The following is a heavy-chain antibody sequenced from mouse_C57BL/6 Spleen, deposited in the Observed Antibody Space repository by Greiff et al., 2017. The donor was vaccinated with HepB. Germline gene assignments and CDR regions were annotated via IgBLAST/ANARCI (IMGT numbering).Heavy chain of an antibody. V-gene: IGHV1-80*01. CDR1: GYAFSSYW. CDR2: IYPGDGDT. D-gene: IGHD3-3*01. CDR3: ARESDGTGYYYAMDY. J-gene: IGHJ4*01. Sequence: QVQLKQSGAELVKPGASVKISCKASGYAFSSYWMNWVKQRPGKGLEWIGQIYPGDGDTNYNGKFKGKATLTADKSSSTAYMQLSSLTSEDSAVYFCARESDGTGYYYAMDYWGQGTSVTVSS.